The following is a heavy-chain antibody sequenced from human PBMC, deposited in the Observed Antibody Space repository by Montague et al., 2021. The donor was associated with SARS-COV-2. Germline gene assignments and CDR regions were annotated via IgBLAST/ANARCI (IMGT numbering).Heavy chain of an antibody. J-gene: IGHJ5*02. CDR3: SGGADYDCWSGYLRYKWFDL. CDR2: SNNSGNT. V-gene: IGHV4-34*01. D-gene: IGHD3-3*01. Sequence: SETLSLTCAVYGGSLSGCYWAWIRQTPRKGLDLIGKSNNSGNTNYKPSLKSRLTISVDTAKKQFSLKLSSVTPADTAVDYCSGGADYDCWSGYLRYKWFDLWGQGTLVTVSS. CDR1: GGSLSGCY.